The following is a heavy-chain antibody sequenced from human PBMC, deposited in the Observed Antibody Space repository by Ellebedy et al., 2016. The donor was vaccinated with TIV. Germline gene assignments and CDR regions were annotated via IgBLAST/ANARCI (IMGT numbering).Heavy chain of an antibody. V-gene: IGHV3-23*01. CDR2: ISGSGDK. D-gene: IGHD5-18*01. CDR3: AKDSLGYAGLFDY. J-gene: IGHJ4*02. Sequence: GGSLRLXCAASGFTFSSYAMSWVRQAPGKGLEWVSTISGSGDKYYSDSVKGRSTISRDNSKNTLFLQINSLRAEDTAVYFCAKDSLGYAGLFDYWGQGTLVTVSS. CDR1: GFTFSSYA.